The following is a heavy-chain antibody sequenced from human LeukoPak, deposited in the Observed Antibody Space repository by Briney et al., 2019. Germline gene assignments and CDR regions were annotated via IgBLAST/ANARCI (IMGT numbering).Heavy chain of an antibody. CDR1: GFTFSSYW. CDR3: ARDLGYSIDY. CDR2: INRDESIT. Sequence: GGSLRLSCAASGFTFSSYWIHWVRQAPGKGLVWVSLINRDESITTYADSVKGRFTISRDNAKNTLYLQMNSLRPEDTAVYYCARDLGYSIDYWGQGTLVTVSS. V-gene: IGHV3-74*03. J-gene: IGHJ4*02. D-gene: IGHD5-18*01.